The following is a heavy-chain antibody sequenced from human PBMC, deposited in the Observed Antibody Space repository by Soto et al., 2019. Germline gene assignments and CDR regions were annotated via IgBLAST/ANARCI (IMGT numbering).Heavy chain of an antibody. CDR1: GFTFSDYW. CDR2: INEDGSQK. J-gene: IGHJ4*02. Sequence: EVQLVESGGTLVQPGGSLRLSCVGSGFTFSDYWMSWVRQAPGKGPEWMANINEDGSQKYYVDSVEGRFTISKDNAQNSLYLQMNSLRVEDTAFYYCVREHRWGQGTLVTVS. V-gene: IGHV3-7*03. CDR3: VREHR.